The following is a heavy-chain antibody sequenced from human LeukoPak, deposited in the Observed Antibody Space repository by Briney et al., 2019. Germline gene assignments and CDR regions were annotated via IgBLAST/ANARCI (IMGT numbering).Heavy chain of an antibody. CDR3: ASTILRFLETDV. CDR1: GFTFSSYS. CDR2: ISSSSSYI. J-gene: IGHJ6*04. V-gene: IGHV3-21*01. D-gene: IGHD3-3*01. Sequence: GGSLRLSCAASGFTFSSYSMNWVRQAPGKGLEWVSSISSSSSYIYYADSVKGRFTISRDNAKNSLYLQMNSLRAEETAVYYCASTILRFLETDVWGKGTTVTVSS.